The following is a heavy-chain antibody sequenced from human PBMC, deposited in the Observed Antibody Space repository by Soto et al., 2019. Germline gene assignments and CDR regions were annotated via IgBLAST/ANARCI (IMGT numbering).Heavy chain of an antibody. CDR2: IYPGDSDT. J-gene: IGHJ6*02. V-gene: IGHV5-51*01. CDR3: ARRRDGYNSWYGMDV. CDR1: GYSFTSYW. D-gene: IGHD5-12*01. Sequence: HGESLKISCKGSGYSFTSYWIGWVRQMPGKGLEWMGIIYPGDSDTRYSPSFQGQVTISADKSISTAYLQWSSLKASDTAMYYCARRRDGYNSWYGMDVWGQGTTVTVSS.